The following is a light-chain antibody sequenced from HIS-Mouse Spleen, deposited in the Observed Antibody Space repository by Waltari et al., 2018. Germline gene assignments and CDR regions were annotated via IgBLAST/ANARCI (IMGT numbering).Light chain of an antibody. V-gene: IGLV2-11*01. J-gene: IGLJ2*01. CDR1: SRDVGGYNY. Sequence: QSALTQPRSVSGSPGQSVTISCTGTSRDVGGYNYVPWYQQHPGKAPKLMIYDVIKRPSGVPDRFSGSKSGNTASLTISGLQAEDEADYYCCSYAGSYTLVFGGGTKLTVL. CDR3: CSYAGSYTLV. CDR2: DVI.